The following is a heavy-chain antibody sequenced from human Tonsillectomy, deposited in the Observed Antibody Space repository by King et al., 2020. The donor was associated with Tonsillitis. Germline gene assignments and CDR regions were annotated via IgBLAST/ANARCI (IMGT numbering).Heavy chain of an antibody. Sequence: VQLVESGGGLVKPGGSLRLSCAASGFTFSDYYMSWIRQAPGKGLEWVSYISSNSYYTNHADSVKGRFTISRDDAKNSLYLKMNSLRADDTAVYYCERDDGDVYRAYDYYFDYWGQGTLVTVSS. J-gene: IGHJ4*02. CDR2: ISSNSYYT. CDR1: GFTFSDYY. D-gene: IGHD5-12*01. V-gene: IGHV3-11*06. CDR3: ERDDGDVYRAYDYYFDY.